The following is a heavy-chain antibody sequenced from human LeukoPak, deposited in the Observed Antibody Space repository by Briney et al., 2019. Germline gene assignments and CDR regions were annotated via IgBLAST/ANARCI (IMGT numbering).Heavy chain of an antibody. J-gene: IGHJ6*02. CDR1: GGTFSSYA. CDR2: IIPIFGTA. D-gene: IGHD6-19*01. Sequence: SVKVSCKASGGTFSSYAISWVRQAPGQGLEWMGGIIPIFGTANYAQKFQGRVTITADESTSTAYMELSSLRSEDTAAYYCARDHGQWLVQHWVYYYGMDVWGQGTTVTVSS. CDR3: ARDHGQWLVQHWVYYYGMDV. V-gene: IGHV1-69*13.